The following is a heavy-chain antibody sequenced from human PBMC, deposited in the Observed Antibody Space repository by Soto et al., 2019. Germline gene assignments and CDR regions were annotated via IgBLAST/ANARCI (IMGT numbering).Heavy chain of an antibody. CDR2: IWSDGSNK. D-gene: IGHD5-18*01. Sequence: PGGSLRLSCAASGFTFSSYGMHWVRQAPGKGLEWVALIWSDGSNKYYADSVKGRFTISRDNSKNTLYLQMDYLRAEDTAVYYCARDLGYNYGHPFDYWGQGTRVTVSS. CDR3: ARDLGYNYGHPFDY. J-gene: IGHJ4*02. V-gene: IGHV3-33*01. CDR1: GFTFSSYG.